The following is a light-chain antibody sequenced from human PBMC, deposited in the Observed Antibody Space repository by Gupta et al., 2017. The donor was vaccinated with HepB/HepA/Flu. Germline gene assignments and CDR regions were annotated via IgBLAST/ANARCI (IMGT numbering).Light chain of an antibody. V-gene: IGLV1-47*02. J-gene: IGLJ1*01. CDR3: VGWEDSRSGYV. CDR2: NDN. CDR1: SSNIGNGN. Sequence: VLTQPPSPSGTPRQRVTIPCSGSSSNIGNGNAYWYQQLPGTAPKLLIYNDNQRPLGAPDRFSGSKSGTTASLAISGRRSEDEDDYYCVGWEDSRSGYVFGAGTKVTVL.